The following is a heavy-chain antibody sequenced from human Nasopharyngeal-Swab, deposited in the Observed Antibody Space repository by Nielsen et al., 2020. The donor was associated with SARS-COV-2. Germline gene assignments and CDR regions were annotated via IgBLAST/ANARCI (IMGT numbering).Heavy chain of an antibody. J-gene: IGHJ6*03. V-gene: IGHV1-69*04. D-gene: IGHD5-12*01. CDR1: GGTFTNYG. Sequence: SVKVSCKAFGGTFTNYGITWVRQAPGQGLEWIGRIIPILGKANNARKFQGRVTITADKSTSTVYMELSSLRSEDTAVYYCARAGRGYSNGEIDGFHYMDVWGRGTAVAVSS. CDR3: ARAGRGYSNGEIDGFHYMDV. CDR2: IIPILGKA.